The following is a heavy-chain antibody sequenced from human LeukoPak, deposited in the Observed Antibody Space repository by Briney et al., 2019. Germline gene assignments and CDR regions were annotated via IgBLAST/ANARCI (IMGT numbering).Heavy chain of an antibody. CDR1: GYSFTAFY. D-gene: IGHD3-10*01. CDR2: IHHRSGET. V-gene: IGHV1-2*02. Sequence: GSVKVSCKASGYSFTAFYIHWVRQARGQGLEWMGCIHHRSGETNYAQKFQGRVTMTRDTSISTAYMDLSSLGSDDTAVYYCARDGEYGTGSYYRGCFDYWGQGILVTVSS. J-gene: IGHJ4*02. CDR3: ARDGEYGTGSYYRGCFDY.